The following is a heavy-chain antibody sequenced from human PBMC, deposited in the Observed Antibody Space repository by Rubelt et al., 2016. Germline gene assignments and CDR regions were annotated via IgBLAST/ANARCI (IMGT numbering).Heavy chain of an antibody. V-gene: IGHV4-34*01. CDR2: VNHSGNT. Sequence: QVQLKQWGAGLLQPSGTLSLTCAVYGGSFSGYHWSWIRQSPGKGLEWIGEVNHSGNTNYSPSLKGRVTISEDPSKNQFSLKLNPLTAADTAGYYCARGRGMGWFDSWGHGTQVTV. J-gene: IGHJ5*01. D-gene: IGHD3-10*01. CDR3: ARGRGMGWFDS. CDR1: GGSFSGYH.